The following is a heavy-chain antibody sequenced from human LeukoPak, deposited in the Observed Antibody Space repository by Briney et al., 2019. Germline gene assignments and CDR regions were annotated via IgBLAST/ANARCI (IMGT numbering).Heavy chain of an antibody. D-gene: IGHD4-17*01. CDR2: INTDGTDT. V-gene: IGHV3-74*01. Sequence: PGGSLRLSCAASGFTFRNFWMHWVRQVPGKGLVWVSRINTDGTDTDYADSVKGRFTISRDNAKNSLYLQMNSLRAEDTALYYCAKDLDYGDYLPGLFDIWGQGTMVTVSS. CDR1: GFTFRNFW. CDR3: AKDLDYGDYLPGLFDI. J-gene: IGHJ3*02.